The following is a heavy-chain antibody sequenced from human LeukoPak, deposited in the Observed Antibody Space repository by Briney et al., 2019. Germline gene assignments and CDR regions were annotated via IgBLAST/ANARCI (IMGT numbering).Heavy chain of an antibody. D-gene: IGHD6-13*01. CDR1: VYTFTSYG. Sequence: ASVNVSCKASVYTFTSYGISWVRQAPGQGLEWMGWISAYNGNTNYAQKLQGRVTMTPDTSTSTAYMELRSLRSDDTAVYYCARLPPDSSSWYDRYAYYYYYMDVWGKGTTVTVSS. CDR3: ARLPPDSSSWYDRYAYYYYYMDV. J-gene: IGHJ6*03. V-gene: IGHV1-18*01. CDR2: ISAYNGNT.